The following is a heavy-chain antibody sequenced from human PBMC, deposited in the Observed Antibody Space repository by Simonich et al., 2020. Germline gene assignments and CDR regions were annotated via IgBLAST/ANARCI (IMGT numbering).Heavy chain of an antibody. D-gene: IGHD1-26*01. CDR1: GLTFSSYW. V-gene: IGHV3-7*01. CDR2: IKHDVSEK. CDR3: ARDGGSGSYY. Sequence: EVQLVESGGGLVQPGGSLRLSCAASGLTFSSYWMSWVRQAPGKGLGWVANIKHDVSEKYYVDTVKGRFTISRDNAKNSLYLQMNSLRAEDTAVYYCARDGGSGSYYWGQGTLVTVSS. J-gene: IGHJ4*02.